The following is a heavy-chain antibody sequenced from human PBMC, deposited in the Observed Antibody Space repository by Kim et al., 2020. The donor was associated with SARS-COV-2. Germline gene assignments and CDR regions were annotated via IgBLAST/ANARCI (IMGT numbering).Heavy chain of an antibody. CDR2: ITGSGDST. Sequence: GGSLRLSCAASGITFNSYAMNWVRQAPGKGLEWVSVITGSGDSTNYADSVKGRFTISRDNSKNTLYLQMNSLRAEDTAIYYCAAGDYFLDYWGQGTLVTV. V-gene: IGHV3-23*01. J-gene: IGHJ4*02. D-gene: IGHD4-17*01. CDR1: GITFNSYA. CDR3: AAGDYFLDY.